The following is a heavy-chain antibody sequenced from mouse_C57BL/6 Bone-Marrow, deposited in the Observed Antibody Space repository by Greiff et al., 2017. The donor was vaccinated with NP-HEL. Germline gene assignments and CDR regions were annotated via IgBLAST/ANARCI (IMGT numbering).Heavy chain of an antibody. CDR1: GYTFTDYY. Sequence: EVQLQQSGPELVKPGASVKISCKASGYTFTDYYMNWVKQSHGKSLEWIGDINPNNGGTSYNQKFKGKATLTVDKSSSTAYMELRSLTSEDSAVYYCARSGYYDYDGPFAYWGQGTLVTVSA. V-gene: IGHV1-26*01. J-gene: IGHJ3*01. CDR3: ARSGYYDYDGPFAY. D-gene: IGHD2-4*01. CDR2: INPNNGGT.